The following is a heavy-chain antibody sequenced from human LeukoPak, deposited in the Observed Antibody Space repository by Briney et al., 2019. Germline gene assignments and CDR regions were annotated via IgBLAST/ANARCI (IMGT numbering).Heavy chain of an antibody. CDR2: IYYSGST. CDR1: GGSISSGGYY. V-gene: IGHV4-31*03. J-gene: IGHJ4*02. Sequence: SETLSLTCTVSGGSISSGGYYWSWIRQHPGKGLEWIGYIYYSGSTYYNPSLKSRVTISVDTSKNQFSLKLSSVTAADTAVYYCARIDDVGYSYALDYWGQGTLVTVSS. CDR3: ARIDDVGYSYALDY. D-gene: IGHD5-18*01.